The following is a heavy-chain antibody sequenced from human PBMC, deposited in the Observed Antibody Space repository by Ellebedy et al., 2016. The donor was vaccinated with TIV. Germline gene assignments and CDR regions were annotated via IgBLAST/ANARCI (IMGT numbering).Heavy chain of an antibody. CDR3: ARDAARSGWISDY. D-gene: IGHD6-19*01. CDR2: LTTGGVT. CDR1: GFTFSTYA. Sequence: GESLKIFCVVSGFTFSTYAMRWFRQAPGKGLEWVSSLTTGGVTFYAESVKDRFTISRDSSKNTLYLQMNSLRVEDTAVYYCARDAARSGWISDYWGQGTLVTVSS. V-gene: IGHV3-23*01. J-gene: IGHJ4*02.